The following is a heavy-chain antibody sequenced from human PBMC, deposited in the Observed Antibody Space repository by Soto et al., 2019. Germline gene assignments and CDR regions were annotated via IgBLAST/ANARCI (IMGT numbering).Heavy chain of an antibody. J-gene: IGHJ5*02. CDR3: ASTDPTYNWNYDWFDP. Sequence: SGPTLVKPTQTLTLTCTFSGFSLSTSGVGVGWIRQPPGKALEWLALIYWNDDKRYSPSLKSRLTITKDTSKNQVVLTMTNMDPVDTATYYCASTDPTYNWNYDWFDPWGQGTLVTVSS. CDR1: GFSLSTSGVG. V-gene: IGHV2-5*01. CDR2: IYWNDDK. D-gene: IGHD1-7*01.